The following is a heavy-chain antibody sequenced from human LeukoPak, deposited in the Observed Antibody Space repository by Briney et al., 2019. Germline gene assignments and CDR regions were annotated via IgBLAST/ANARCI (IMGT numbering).Heavy chain of an antibody. Sequence: GGSLRLSCAASGFTFSSYAMSWVRQAPGKGLEWVSAISGSGGSTYYADSVKGRFTISRDNSKNTLYLQMNSLRAEDTAVYYCVRDCSSGCLDYWGQGTLVTVSS. V-gene: IGHV3-23*01. CDR1: GFTFSSYA. CDR3: VRDCSSGCLDY. J-gene: IGHJ4*02. CDR2: ISGSGGST. D-gene: IGHD6-19*01.